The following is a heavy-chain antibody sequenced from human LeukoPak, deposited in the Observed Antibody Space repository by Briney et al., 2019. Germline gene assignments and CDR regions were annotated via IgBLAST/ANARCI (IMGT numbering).Heavy chain of an antibody. CDR2: IYYSGNT. V-gene: IGHV4-59*08. CDR1: GGSISSYY. D-gene: IGHD5-18*01. Sequence: PSETLSLTCTVSGGSISSYYWSWIRQPPGKGLGWIGYIYYSGNTNYNPSLKSRVTISIDTSKNQFSLKLSSVSAADTAVYYCARVGYSYAFDPWGQGDLVTVSS. J-gene: IGHJ5*02. CDR3: ARVGYSYAFDP.